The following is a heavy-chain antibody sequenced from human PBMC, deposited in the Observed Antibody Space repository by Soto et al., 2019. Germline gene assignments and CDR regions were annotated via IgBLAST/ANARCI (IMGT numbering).Heavy chain of an antibody. D-gene: IGHD3-10*01. CDR3: AKWSYLHX. CDR2: ISGSDGKT. J-gene: IGHJ4*02. Sequence: WGSLRLSFAASGCSFGSYALSWVRQAPGKGLEWVSTISGSDGKTFYADSVKGRFSISRDTSQNTLYLQMNSLRADDTAIYYCAKWSYLHXWGQVTRVTVSX. CDR1: GCSFGSYA. V-gene: IGHV3-23*01.